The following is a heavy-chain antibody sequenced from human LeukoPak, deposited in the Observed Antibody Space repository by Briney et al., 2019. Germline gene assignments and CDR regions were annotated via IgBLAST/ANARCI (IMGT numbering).Heavy chain of an antibody. J-gene: IGHJ5*02. V-gene: IGHV3-33*01. CDR3: VGRLLGISWFDP. CDR1: GFTFSSYG. D-gene: IGHD2-15*01. CDR2: IWYDGSNK. Sequence: PGRSLRLSCAASGFTFSSYGMHWVRQAPGKGLEWVAVIWYDGSNKYYADSVKGRFTISRDNSKNTLYLRMNSLRAEDTAVYYCVGRLLGISWFDPWGQGTLVTVSS.